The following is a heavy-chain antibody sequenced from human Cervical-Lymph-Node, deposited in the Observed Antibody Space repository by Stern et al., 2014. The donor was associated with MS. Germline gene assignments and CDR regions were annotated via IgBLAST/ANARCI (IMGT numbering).Heavy chain of an antibody. Sequence: VQLVESGGGVVQPGRSLRLSCAASGFSFSRYAMHWVRQAPGQGLEWGALIWYDGSNPYYADSVTGRFTISRDNFKNTLYLQMNSLRAEDTAVYYCASAYSSSHYYFDYWGQGTLVTVSS. D-gene: IGHD6-13*01. CDR2: IWYDGSNP. J-gene: IGHJ4*02. V-gene: IGHV3-33*01. CDR1: GFSFSRYA. CDR3: ASAYSSSHYYFDY.